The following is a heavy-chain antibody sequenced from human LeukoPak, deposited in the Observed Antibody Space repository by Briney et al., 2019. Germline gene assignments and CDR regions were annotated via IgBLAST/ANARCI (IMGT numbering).Heavy chain of an antibody. CDR1: LGTFNNYA. D-gene: IGHD5-12*01. V-gene: IGHV1-69*04. CDR2: VVPMFGIR. J-gene: IGHJ4*02. CDR3: ATEPSRSYSFDHLDF. Sequence: SVKVSCKTSLGTFNNYAISWVRQAPGPRLEWMGRVVPMFGIRNYPQTFRGRVNITADKATNTVYMELRSLRAEDTAIYYCATEPSRSYSFDHLDFWGLGTPVTVSS.